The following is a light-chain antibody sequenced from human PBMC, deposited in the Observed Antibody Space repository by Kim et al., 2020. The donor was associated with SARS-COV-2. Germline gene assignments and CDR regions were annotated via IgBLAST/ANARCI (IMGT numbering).Light chain of an antibody. CDR3: CSYVASDTWV. V-gene: IGLV2-11*01. J-gene: IGLJ2*01. CDR1: SSDVGGYNY. CDR2: DVT. Sequence: GQSVAISCTGASSDVGGYNYVSWYQHHPGKAPKLMIYDVTKRPSGVPDRFSGSKSGNTASLTISGLQGEDEADYFCCSYVASDTWVFGGGTKLTVL.